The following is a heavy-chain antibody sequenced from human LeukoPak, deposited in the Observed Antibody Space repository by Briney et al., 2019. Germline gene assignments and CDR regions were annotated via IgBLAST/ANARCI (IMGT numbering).Heavy chain of an antibody. Sequence: PGGSLRLSCAASGFTFSSYAMSWVRQAQGKWLEWVSPISGSGGSTYYADSVKGRFTISRDNSKNTLYLQMNSLRAEDTAVYYCAKGIGYYYGSGGDYWGQGTLVTVSS. V-gene: IGHV3-23*01. D-gene: IGHD3-10*01. CDR2: ISGSGGST. CDR1: GFTFSSYA. CDR3: AKGIGYYYGSGGDY. J-gene: IGHJ4*02.